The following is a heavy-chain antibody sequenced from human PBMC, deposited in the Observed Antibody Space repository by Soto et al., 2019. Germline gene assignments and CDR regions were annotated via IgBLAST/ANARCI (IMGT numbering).Heavy chain of an antibody. V-gene: IGHV4-4*07. CDR1: PGYVNTLH. Sequence: SQRRSRTWTLAPGYVNTLHWSCVRQPAGKVLEWIWRIVPNGSTDYSPCVKSLVTLSVDTSKNQISLNLISVTAADMAVYYCAREGSHSAYNFAIEIQLWSSDRWGQGLPVTVSS. CDR2: IVPNGST. J-gene: IGHJ5*02. D-gene: IGHD1-1*01. CDR3: AREGSHSAYNFAIEIQLWSSDR.